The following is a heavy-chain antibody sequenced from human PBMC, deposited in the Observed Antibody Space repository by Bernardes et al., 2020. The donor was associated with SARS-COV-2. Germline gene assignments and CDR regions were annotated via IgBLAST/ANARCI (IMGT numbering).Heavy chain of an antibody. D-gene: IGHD3-22*01. CDR3: ALPPTNFDRYAMDV. J-gene: IGHJ6*02. V-gene: IGHV1-2*02. CDR2: INPNSGGT. Sequence: ASVKVSCKASGYPFTCYYIHWVRQAPGQGLEWMGWINPNSGGTNYAQKFQGRVTMTRDTSISTAYMELTRLRSDDTAVYYCALPPTNFDRYAMDVWGQGTTVTVSS. CDR1: GYPFTCYY.